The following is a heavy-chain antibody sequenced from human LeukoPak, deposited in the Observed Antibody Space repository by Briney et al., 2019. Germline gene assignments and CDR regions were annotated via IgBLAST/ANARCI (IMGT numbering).Heavy chain of an antibody. Sequence: GGSLRLSCAASGFTFSSYAMHWVRQAPGKGLEWVAVISYDGSNKYYADSVKGRFTISRDNSKSTLYLQMNSLRAEDTAVYYCARDLSATRYFDYWGQGTLVTVSS. CDR2: ISYDGSNK. J-gene: IGHJ4*02. CDR3: ARDLSATRYFDY. CDR1: GFTFSSYA. D-gene: IGHD3-16*02. V-gene: IGHV3-30-3*01.